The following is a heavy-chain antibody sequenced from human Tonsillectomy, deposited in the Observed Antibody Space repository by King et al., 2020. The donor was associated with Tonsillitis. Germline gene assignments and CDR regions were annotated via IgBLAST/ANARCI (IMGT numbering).Heavy chain of an antibody. CDR3: ARDRSRGSGWGFFDY. CDR2: INQDGSGK. CDR1: GFTFGSSW. J-gene: IGHJ4*02. Sequence: VQLVESGGGLVQPGGSLRLSCAASGFTFGSSWMSWVPQTPGKGLEWVANINQDGSGKYYVDSVRGRFTISSDNAKNSLYLQMDSLRVEDTAVYYCARDRSRGSGWGFFDYWGQGTLVTVSS. D-gene: IGHD6-19*01. V-gene: IGHV3-7*03.